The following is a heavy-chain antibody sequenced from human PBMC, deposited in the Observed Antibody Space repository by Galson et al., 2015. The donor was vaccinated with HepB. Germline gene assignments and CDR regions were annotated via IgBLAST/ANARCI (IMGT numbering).Heavy chain of an antibody. D-gene: IGHD6-13*01. CDR1: GFIFGSYA. CDR2: ISGTGSRT. Sequence: SLRLSCAASGFIFGSYAMSWVRQAPGKGLEWVSSISGTGSRTEYADSVKGRFTISRDNSRKTLYLQMNGLRAEDTAVYYRTKNSLGYSSSWFDYWGQGTLVTVSS. V-gene: IGHV3-23*01. CDR3: TKNSLGYSSSWFDY. J-gene: IGHJ4*02.